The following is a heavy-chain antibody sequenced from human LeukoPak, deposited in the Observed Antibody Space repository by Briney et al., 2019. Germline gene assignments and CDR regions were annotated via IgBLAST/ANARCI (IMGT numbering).Heavy chain of an antibody. D-gene: IGHD3-10*01. CDR1: GGSISSYY. Sequence: SETLSLTCSVLGGSISSYYWSWIRQPAGKGLEWIGRMYTSGSANDNPYLKSRVTMSVDTSRNQFSLKLSSVTAADTAVYYCARDTGYYFGSGNYLYYFDYWGQGSLVTVSS. CDR3: ARDTGYYFGSGNYLYYFDY. CDR2: MYTSGSA. J-gene: IGHJ4*02. V-gene: IGHV4-4*07.